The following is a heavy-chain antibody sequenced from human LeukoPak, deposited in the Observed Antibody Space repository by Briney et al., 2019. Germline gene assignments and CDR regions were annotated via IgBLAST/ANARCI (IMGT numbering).Heavy chain of an antibody. CDR2: ISYDGSNK. CDR3: AKVGGSGTTM. Sequence: GGSLRLSCAASGFTFSSYGMHWVRQPPGKGMEWVAVISYDGSNKYYADSVKGRFTISRDNSKNTLYLQMNSLRAEDTAVYYCAKVGGSGTTMWGQGTLVTVSS. J-gene: IGHJ4*02. CDR1: GFTFSSYG. D-gene: IGHD1-26*01. V-gene: IGHV3-30*18.